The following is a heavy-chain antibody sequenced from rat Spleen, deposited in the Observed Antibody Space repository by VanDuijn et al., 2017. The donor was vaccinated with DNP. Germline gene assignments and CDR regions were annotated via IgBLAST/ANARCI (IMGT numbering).Heavy chain of an antibody. D-gene: IGHD4-4*01. Sequence: EVQLVESGGGLVQPGRSLKLSCAASGFTVSDYYMAWIRQAPKKGLEWVAAISTDGGSTYYPDSVKGRFTISRDNAKSTLYLQVDSLRSEDTATYYCARHEGLYSGFPDYFDYWGQGVMVTVSS. CDR3: ARHEGLYSGFPDYFDY. V-gene: IGHV5-25*01. CDR1: GFTVSDYY. J-gene: IGHJ2*01. CDR2: ISTDGGST.